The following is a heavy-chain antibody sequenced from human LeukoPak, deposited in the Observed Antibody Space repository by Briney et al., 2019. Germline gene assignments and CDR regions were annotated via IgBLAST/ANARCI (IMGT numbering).Heavy chain of an antibody. CDR1: GFTFSNYA. Sequence: PGGSLRLSCAASGFTFSNYAMSWVRQAPGKGLEWVSGISGSGGSTYYADSVKGRFTISRDNSKNTLYLQMNSLRVEDTAVYYCANPLGKTGTTGDYWGQGTLVTVSS. D-gene: IGHD1-1*01. CDR3: ANPLGKTGTTGDY. J-gene: IGHJ4*02. V-gene: IGHV3-23*01. CDR2: ISGSGGST.